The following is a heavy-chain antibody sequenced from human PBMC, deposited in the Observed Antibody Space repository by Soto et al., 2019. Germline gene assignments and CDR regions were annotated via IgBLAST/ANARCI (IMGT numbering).Heavy chain of an antibody. V-gene: IGHV1-69*13. D-gene: IGHD3-22*01. Sequence: SVKVSCKASGGTFSSYAISWVRQAPGQGLEWMGGIIPIFGTANYAQKFQGRVTITADESTSTAYMELSSLRSEDTAVYYCARRGFYYDSSGYFDYWGQGTLVTVSS. CDR3: ARRGFYYDSSGYFDY. CDR2: IIPIFGTA. J-gene: IGHJ4*02. CDR1: GGTFSSYA.